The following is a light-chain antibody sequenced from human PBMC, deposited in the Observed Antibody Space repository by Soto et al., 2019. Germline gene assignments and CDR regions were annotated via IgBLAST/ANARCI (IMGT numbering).Light chain of an antibody. CDR1: TNDVGGYNY. Sequence: QSVLTQPASVSGSPGQSITISCSGTTNDVGGYNYVSWYQQHPGKAPKLLIYGVTDRPSGVSSRFSGSKSGNAASLTISGLQAEDEGAYYCSSYTSSYTWIFGGGTKVTVL. V-gene: IGLV2-14*03. CDR3: SSYTSSYTWI. CDR2: GVT. J-gene: IGLJ3*02.